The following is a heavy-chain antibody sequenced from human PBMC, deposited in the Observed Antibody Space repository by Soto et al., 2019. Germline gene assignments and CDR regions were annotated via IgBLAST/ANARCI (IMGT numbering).Heavy chain of an antibody. CDR3: ATGVEPEV. CDR1: GFSFSSFA. D-gene: IGHD1-26*01. V-gene: IGHV3-23*01. J-gene: IGHJ6*03. Sequence: EVLLLESGGGLVQPGGSLRLSCEASGFSFSSFAMNWVRQAPGKGLEWVSAIGDRGASTYYADSVKGRFTVSRDNSRQPLGVPLSSLMAEKSAVGECATGVEPEVWA. CDR2: IGDRGAST.